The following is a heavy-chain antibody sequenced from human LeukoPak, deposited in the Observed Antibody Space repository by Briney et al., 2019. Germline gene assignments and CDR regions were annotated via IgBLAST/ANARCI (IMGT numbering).Heavy chain of an antibody. J-gene: IGHJ6*03. V-gene: IGHV1-2*02. D-gene: IGHD5-18*01. CDR1: GYTFTGYY. Sequence: ASVKVSCKASGYTFTGYYMHWVRQAPGQGLEWMGWINPNSGGTNYAQKFQGRVTMTRDTSISTAYMELSRLRSDDTAVYYRARGGSGYSYGYYYYYYMDVWGKGTTVTVSS. CDR2: INPNSGGT. CDR3: ARGGSGYSYGYYYYYYMDV.